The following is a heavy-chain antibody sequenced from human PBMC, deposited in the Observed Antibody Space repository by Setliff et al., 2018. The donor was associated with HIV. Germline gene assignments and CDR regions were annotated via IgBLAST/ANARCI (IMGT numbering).Heavy chain of an antibody. CDR3: AREWLLVTKVGGAYWYHGMGV. J-gene: IGHJ6*02. D-gene: IGHD4-4*01. CDR1: GDSISRHY. Sequence: PSETLSLTCNVSGDSISRHYWNWIRQSPGRGLEWIGSIYYTGSTNYNPSLKSRVAISLDTSMKLFFLNVTSVTHADTAVYDCAREWLLVTKVGGAYWYHGMGVWGQGTTVTVSS. CDR2: IYYTGST. V-gene: IGHV4-59*11.